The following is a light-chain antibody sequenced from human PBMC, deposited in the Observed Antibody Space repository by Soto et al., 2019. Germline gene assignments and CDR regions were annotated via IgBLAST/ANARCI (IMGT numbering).Light chain of an antibody. Sequence: DIQMSQSPSSVSASVGDRVTITCRASQGVRNWLAWYQQTPGIAPKILIYAASSLQSGVPSRFRGSGSGTDFTLAISRLQPEDFETYYCQQANSFPITFGQGTRLEIK. J-gene: IGKJ5*01. CDR1: QGVRNW. V-gene: IGKV1D-12*01. CDR3: QQANSFPIT. CDR2: AAS.